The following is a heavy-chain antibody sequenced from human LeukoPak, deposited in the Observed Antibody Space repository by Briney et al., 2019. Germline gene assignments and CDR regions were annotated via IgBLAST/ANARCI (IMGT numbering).Heavy chain of an antibody. D-gene: IGHD2-15*01. CDR3: AKESPYCHGTDCRTYYFDS. CDR1: GFTFRSYA. J-gene: IGHJ4*02. Sequence: GGSLRLSCAASGFTFRSYAMSWVRQAPGKGLEWVSAISKDADATYYAGSVKGRFTISRDNSKDTLSLQMNSLRAEDTAVYYCAKESPYCHGTDCRTYYFDSWGQGILVTVSS. V-gene: IGHV3-23*01. CDR2: ISKDADAT.